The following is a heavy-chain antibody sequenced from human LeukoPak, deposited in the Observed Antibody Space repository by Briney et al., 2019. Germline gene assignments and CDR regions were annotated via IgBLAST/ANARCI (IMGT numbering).Heavy chain of an antibody. J-gene: IGHJ6*02. Sequence: GGSLRLSCAASGFTFSSYSMNWVRQAPGKGLEWDSSISSSSSYIYYADSVKGRFTISRDNAKNSLYLQMNSLRAEDTAVYYCARDHMVRGVIITGYYGMDVWGQGTTVTVSS. CDR2: ISSSSSYI. CDR1: GFTFSSYS. D-gene: IGHD3-10*01. V-gene: IGHV3-21*01. CDR3: ARDHMVRGVIITGYYGMDV.